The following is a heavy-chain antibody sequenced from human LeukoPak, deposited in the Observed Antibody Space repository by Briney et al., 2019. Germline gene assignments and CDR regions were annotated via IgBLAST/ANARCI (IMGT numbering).Heavy chain of an antibody. Sequence: PGRSLRLSCAASGFTFDDYAMHRVRQAPGKGLEWVSGISWNSGSIGYADSVKGRFTISRDNAKNSLYLQMNSLRAEDTALYYCAKDMSYDSSGSYFDYWGQGTLVTVSS. CDR3: AKDMSYDSSGSYFDY. J-gene: IGHJ4*02. CDR1: GFTFDDYA. D-gene: IGHD3-22*01. CDR2: ISWNSGSI. V-gene: IGHV3-9*01.